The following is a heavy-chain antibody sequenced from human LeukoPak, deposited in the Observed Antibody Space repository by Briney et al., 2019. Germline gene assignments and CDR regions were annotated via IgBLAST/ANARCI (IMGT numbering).Heavy chain of an antibody. Sequence: ASVKVSCKASGGTFSSYAISWVRQAPGQGLELMGRIIPIFGTANYAQKFQGRVTITTDESTSTAYMELSSLRSEDTAVYYCARDYYDSRFRVYWGQGTLVTVSS. J-gene: IGHJ4*02. CDR3: ARDYYDSRFRVY. V-gene: IGHV1-69*05. CDR2: IIPIFGTA. D-gene: IGHD3-22*01. CDR1: GGTFSSYA.